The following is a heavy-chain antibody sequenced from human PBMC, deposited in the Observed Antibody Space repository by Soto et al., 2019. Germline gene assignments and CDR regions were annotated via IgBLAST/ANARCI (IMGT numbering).Heavy chain of an antibody. CDR2: IFYGGHT. CDR3: ARSPQYSSGWNGGVDY. V-gene: IGHV4-59*01. CDR1: GDFLTTYY. D-gene: IGHD6-19*01. J-gene: IGHJ4*02. Sequence: SETLSLTCDVSGDFLTTYYWNWIRQSPGKGLEWIGYIFYGGHTNYNPSLRGRATISVDTSKNQFSLKLSSVTAADTAVYYCARSPQYSSGWNGGVDYWGQGTLVTVSS.